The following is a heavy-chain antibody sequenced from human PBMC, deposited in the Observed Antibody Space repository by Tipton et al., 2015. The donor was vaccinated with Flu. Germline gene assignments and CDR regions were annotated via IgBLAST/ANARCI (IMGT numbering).Heavy chain of an antibody. CDR1: GFTFSTYW. J-gene: IGHJ6*03. V-gene: IGHV3-33*08. Sequence: SLRLSCAVSGFTFSTYWMDWVRQAPGKGLEWVAFIWYDGNRNKEYYADSVKGRFTISRDTSKNTVYLQINSLRADDTAVYFCARDGPEWNYFAYMDVWGKGTTVTVSS. CDR2: IWYDGNRNKE. CDR3: ARDGPEWNYFAYMDV. D-gene: IGHD3-3*01.